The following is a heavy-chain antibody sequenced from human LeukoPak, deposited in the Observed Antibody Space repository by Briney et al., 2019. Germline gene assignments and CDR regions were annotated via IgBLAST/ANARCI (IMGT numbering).Heavy chain of an antibody. CDR2: INFSGTT. Sequence: SQTLSLTCTVSSRSISTSSYYWGGTRQPPGRGLDWIGSINFSGTTHYNPSIKSRFTISVAPSQNHFSLKLTSVNAADTAVYYCARHFTRWKHQGAFDIWGQGTVVTVSS. J-gene: IGHJ3*02. CDR1: SRSISTSSYY. CDR3: ARHFTRWKHQGAFDI. D-gene: IGHD4-23*01. V-gene: IGHV4-39*01.